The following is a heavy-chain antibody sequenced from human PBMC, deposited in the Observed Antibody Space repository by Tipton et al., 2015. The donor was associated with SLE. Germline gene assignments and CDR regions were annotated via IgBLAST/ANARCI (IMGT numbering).Heavy chain of an antibody. CDR3: ARGGCGGDCLDY. V-gene: IGHV3-30-3*01. CDR2: ISYDGSNR. Sequence: GGGVVQPGRSLRLSCAASGFTFTRHSMHWVRQAPGKGLAWVAVISYDGSNRYYADSVRGRFSISRDISKSTLYLQMNSLTAEDTAVYYCARGGCGGDCLDYWGQGNQVTVSS. J-gene: IGHJ4*02. CDR1: GFTFTRHS. D-gene: IGHD2-21*02.